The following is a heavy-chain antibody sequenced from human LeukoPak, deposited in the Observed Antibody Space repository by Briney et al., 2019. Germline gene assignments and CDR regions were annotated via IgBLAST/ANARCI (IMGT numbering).Heavy chain of an antibody. J-gene: IGHJ6*02. CDR2: IYYSGGT. V-gene: IGHV4-39*07. Sequence: TSETLSLTCTVSGGSISSSSSYWGWIRQPLGKGLEWVGNIYYSGGTYYSPSLTSRVTISVDSSKNQFSLILSSVTAADTAVYYCARAHFVASYYYGVDVWGQGTTVTVSS. CDR1: GGSISSSSSY. CDR3: ARAHFVASYYYGVDV. D-gene: IGHD2-15*01.